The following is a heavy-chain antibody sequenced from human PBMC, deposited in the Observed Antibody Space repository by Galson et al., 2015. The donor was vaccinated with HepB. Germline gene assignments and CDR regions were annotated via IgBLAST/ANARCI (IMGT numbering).Heavy chain of an antibody. J-gene: IGHJ4*02. Sequence: QSGAEVKKPGESLKISCKGSGYSFTNYWIGWVRQMPGRGLEWMGIIYPSDSDTTRYSPSFQGQVTISADKSISTVYLQWSSLKASDTAMYYCARRRDPAENFDYWGQGTQVTVSS. CDR3: ARRRDPAENFDY. CDR2: IYPSDSDT. V-gene: IGHV5-51*01. CDR1: GYSFTNYW.